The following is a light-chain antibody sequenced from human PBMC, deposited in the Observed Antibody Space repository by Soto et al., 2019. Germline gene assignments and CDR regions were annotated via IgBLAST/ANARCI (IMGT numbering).Light chain of an antibody. J-gene: IGKJ1*01. CDR2: GAS. CDR3: QQYNKSPWT. Sequence: DIQMTQSPSTLSASVGDRVTITCRASQSFSDWLAWYQQKPGKAPKLLIYGASNLESGVPSRFSGSGSGTEFTLTINNLQPDDFATYYCQQYNKSPWTFGQGTEVVIK. V-gene: IGKV1-5*01. CDR1: QSFSDW.